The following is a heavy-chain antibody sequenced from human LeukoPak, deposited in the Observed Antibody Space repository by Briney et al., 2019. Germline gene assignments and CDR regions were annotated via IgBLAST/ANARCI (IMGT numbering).Heavy chain of an antibody. CDR1: GGSVSSGPYY. V-gene: IGHV4-31*03. Sequence: PSETLSLTCTVSGGSVSSGPYYWTWIRQHPGKGLEWIGYIFYSGSAYYNPSLKSRVSISAATSKNQFSLRLTSVTAADTAVYFCARAVVYNAGNPLFDSWGQGTLVTVSS. CDR2: IFYSGSA. CDR3: ARAVVYNAGNPLFDS. D-gene: IGHD6-13*01. J-gene: IGHJ4*02.